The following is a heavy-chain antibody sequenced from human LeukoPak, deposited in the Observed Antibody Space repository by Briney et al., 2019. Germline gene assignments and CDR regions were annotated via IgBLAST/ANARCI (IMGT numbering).Heavy chain of an antibody. CDR1: GGSISSGGYY. CDR3: ARSEETFSYGSGNYYSFDS. D-gene: IGHD3-10*01. V-gene: IGHV4-31*03. Sequence: SQTLSLTCSVSGGSISSGGYYWSWIRQHPGKGLERIGYIYYSGSTYYNPSLKSRVTISVDTSRNQFYLKLSSVTAADMALYYCARSEETFSYGSGNYYSFDSWGQGTLVTVSS. J-gene: IGHJ4*02. CDR2: IYYSGST.